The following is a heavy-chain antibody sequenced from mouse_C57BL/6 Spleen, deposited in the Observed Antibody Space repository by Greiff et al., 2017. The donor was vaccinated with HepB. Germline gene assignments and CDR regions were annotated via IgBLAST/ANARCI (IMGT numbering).Heavy chain of an antibody. Sequence: EVKLVESGGGLVKPGGSLKLSCAASGFTFSDYGMHWVRQAPEKGLEWVAYISSGSSTIYYADTVKGRFTISRDNAKNTLFLQMTSLRSEDTAMYYCARNYYGSEGAMDYWGQGTSVTVSS. CDR2: ISSGSSTI. CDR3: ARNYYGSEGAMDY. D-gene: IGHD1-1*01. CDR1: GFTFSDYG. V-gene: IGHV5-17*01. J-gene: IGHJ4*01.